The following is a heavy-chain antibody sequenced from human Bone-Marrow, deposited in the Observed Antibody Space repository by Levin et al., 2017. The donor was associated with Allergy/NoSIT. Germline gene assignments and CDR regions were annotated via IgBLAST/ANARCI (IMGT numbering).Heavy chain of an antibody. V-gene: IGHV3-15*01. CDR3: TTDRGTIFGVVDDHWFDP. D-gene: IGHD3-3*01. J-gene: IGHJ5*02. CDR1: GFTLSDAW. CDR2: VKSETDGGTI. Sequence: GGSLRLSCAASGFTLSDAWMSWVRQAPGKGLEWVGRVKSETDGGTIDYSAPVKGRFTISRDDSKNTLYLQMNSLKSEDTAVYFCTTDRGTIFGVVDDHWFDPWGQGTLVTVSS.